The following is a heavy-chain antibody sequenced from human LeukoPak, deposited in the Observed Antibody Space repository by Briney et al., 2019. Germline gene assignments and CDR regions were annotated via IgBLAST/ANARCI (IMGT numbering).Heavy chain of an antibody. CDR2: IIPILGIA. J-gene: IGHJ4*02. CDR1: GGTLSSYA. D-gene: IGHD3-3*01. Sequence: GASVKVSCKASGGTLSSYAISWVRQAPGQGLEWMGRIIPILGIANYAQKFQGRVTITADKSTGTAYMELSSLRSEDTAVYYCARALDDFWSGTLDYWGQGTLVTVSS. CDR3: ARALDDFWSGTLDY. V-gene: IGHV1-69*04.